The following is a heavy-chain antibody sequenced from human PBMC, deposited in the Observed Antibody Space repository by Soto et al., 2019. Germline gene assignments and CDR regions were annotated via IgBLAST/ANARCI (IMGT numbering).Heavy chain of an antibody. CDR2: ISYDGSSK. CDR3: ARPLTTGWELLINGP. J-gene: IGHJ5*02. CDR1: GFTFSSYA. V-gene: IGHV3-30-3*01. D-gene: IGHD1-26*01. Sequence: GGSLRLSCAASGFTFSSYAMHWVRQAPGMGLEWVAVISYDGSSKYYADSVKGRFTISRDNAKNSLFLQMNSLRAEDTAVYYCARPLTTGWELLINGPWGQGTLVTVSS.